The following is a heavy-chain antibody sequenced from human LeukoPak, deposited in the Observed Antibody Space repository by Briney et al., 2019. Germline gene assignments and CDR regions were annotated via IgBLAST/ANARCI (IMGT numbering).Heavy chain of an antibody. CDR1: GYTFTSYY. D-gene: IGHD2-2*01. CDR3: ARMSGNMPFDP. V-gene: IGHV1-46*01. CDR2: INPSGGST. J-gene: IGHJ5*02. Sequence: GASVKVSCKASGYTFTSYYMHWVRQAPGQGLEWMGIINPSGGSTSYAQKFQGRVTMTRDMSTSTVYMELSSLRSEDTAVYYCARMSGNMPFDPWGQGTLVTVSS.